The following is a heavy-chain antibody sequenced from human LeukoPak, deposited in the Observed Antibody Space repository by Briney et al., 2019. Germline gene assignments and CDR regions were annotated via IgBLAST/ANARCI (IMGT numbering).Heavy chain of an antibody. Sequence: GGSLRLSCAASAFTFSSYAMSWVRQAPGKGLEWVSAISGSGGSTYYADSVKGRFTISRDNSKNTLYLQMNSLRAEDTAVYYCAKGFRYYYDSSGYPDYWGQGTLVTVSS. D-gene: IGHD3-22*01. CDR2: ISGSGGST. V-gene: IGHV3-23*01. CDR3: AKGFRYYYDSSGYPDY. J-gene: IGHJ4*02. CDR1: AFTFSSYA.